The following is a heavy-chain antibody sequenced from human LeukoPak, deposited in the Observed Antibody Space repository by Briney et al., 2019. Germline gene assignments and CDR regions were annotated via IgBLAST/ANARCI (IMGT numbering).Heavy chain of an antibody. CDR2: INPNTGGT. CDR3: ARDYCSSTSCLFDY. J-gene: IGHJ4*02. CDR1: GYTFTSYD. D-gene: IGHD2-2*01. Sequence: ASVKVSCKASGYTFTSYDINWVRQAPGQGLEWMGRINPNTGGTDYAQKFQGRVTMTRDTSISTAYMDLSRLRSDDTAVYYCARDYCSSTSCLFDYWGQGTLVTVSS. V-gene: IGHV1-2*06.